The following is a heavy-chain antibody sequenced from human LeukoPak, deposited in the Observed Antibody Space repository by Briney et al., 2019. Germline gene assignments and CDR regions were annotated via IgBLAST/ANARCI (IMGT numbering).Heavy chain of an antibody. V-gene: IGHV1-2*02. J-gene: IGHJ4*02. CDR2: INPNSGGT. Sequence: ASVKVSCKASGYTFTGYYMRWVRQAPGQGLEWMGWINPNSGGTNYAQKFQGRVTMTRDTSISTAYMELSRLRSDDTAVYYCARGYCSGGSCYRAFDYWGQGTLVTVSS. CDR3: ARGYCSGGSCYRAFDY. D-gene: IGHD2-15*01. CDR1: GYTFTGYY.